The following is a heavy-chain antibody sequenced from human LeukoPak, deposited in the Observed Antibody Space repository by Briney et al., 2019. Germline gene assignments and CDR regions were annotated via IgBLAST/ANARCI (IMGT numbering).Heavy chain of an antibody. D-gene: IGHD5-24*01. Sequence: GGSLRFSCVASGFSFSSYWMTWVRKARGKGVEWVANIKQDSSKQAYVDSVKGRFTISRDNAKNSLYLQMNSRRAEDTAIYYCTRVGYIDEGIDYWGQETLVTVSS. V-gene: IGHV3-7*04. J-gene: IGHJ4*02. CDR1: GFSFSSYW. CDR3: TRVGYIDEGIDY. CDR2: IKQDSSKQ.